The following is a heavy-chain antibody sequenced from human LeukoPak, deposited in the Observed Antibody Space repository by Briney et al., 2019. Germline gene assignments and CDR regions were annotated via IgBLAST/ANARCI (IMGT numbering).Heavy chain of an antibody. Sequence: GGSLRLSCAVSGFTFSGFWMSWPRQAPGKGLEWVASINSDGSEGYYADVVKGRFTISRDNAKNSLYLQINSLRAGDTAVYYCARSSYSSSSSVWGQGTMVTVSS. V-gene: IGHV3-7*03. D-gene: IGHD6-6*01. CDR2: INSDGSEG. CDR3: ARSSYSSSSSV. J-gene: IGHJ3*01. CDR1: GFTFSGFW.